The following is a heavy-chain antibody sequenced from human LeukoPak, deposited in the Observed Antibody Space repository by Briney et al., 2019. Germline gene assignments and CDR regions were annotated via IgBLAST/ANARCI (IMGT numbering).Heavy chain of an antibody. CDR1: GGSISSYY. CDR2: IYYSGST. Sequence: PSETLSLTCTVSGGSISSYYWSWIRQPPGKGLEWIGYIYYSGSTNYNPSLKSRVTISVDTSKNQFSLKLSSVTAADTAVYYCARAAYSSGWYIGVYDAFDIWGQGTMVTVSS. CDR3: ARAAYSSGWYIGVYDAFDI. V-gene: IGHV4-59*01. J-gene: IGHJ3*02. D-gene: IGHD6-19*01.